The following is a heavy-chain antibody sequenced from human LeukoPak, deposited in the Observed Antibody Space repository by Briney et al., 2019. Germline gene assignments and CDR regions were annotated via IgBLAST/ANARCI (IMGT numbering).Heavy chain of an antibody. CDR2: INSDGTRT. V-gene: IGHV3-74*01. Sequence: GGPLRLSCAAPGFTFRSYWMHWVRQAPGKGLVWVSRINSDGTRTTYADSVKGRITISRDNAKYTLYLEINSLRVEDTAVYYCAKDPGSSYGGHFDYWGQGTLVTVSS. J-gene: IGHJ4*02. D-gene: IGHD6-13*01. CDR3: AKDPGSSYGGHFDY. CDR1: GFTFRSYW.